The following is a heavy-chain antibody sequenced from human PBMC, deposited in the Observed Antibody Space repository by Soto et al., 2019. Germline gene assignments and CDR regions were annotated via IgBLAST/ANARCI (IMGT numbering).Heavy chain of an antibody. J-gene: IGHJ4*02. V-gene: IGHV4-39*01. D-gene: IGHD2-15*01. CDR3: VSHRNYIVVSGSYFDY. CDR1: GGSIASSPYY. CDR2: IYYSGST. Sequence: QLQLQESGPGLVKPSETLSLICTVSGGSIASSPYYWGWIRQSPGKGLEWIESIYYSGSTHYNPSLKGRVTVSVDTSKNQFSLKLTSVTAADTAVYFCVSHRNYIVVSGSYFDYWSQGTLVTVSS.